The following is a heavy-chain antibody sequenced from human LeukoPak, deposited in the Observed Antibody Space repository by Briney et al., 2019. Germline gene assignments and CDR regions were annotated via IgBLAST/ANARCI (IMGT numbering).Heavy chain of an antibody. Sequence: ASVKVSCKASGGTFSTYTMNWVRQAPGQGLEWMGGIIPIFTTATYALKFQGRVTITADESTRTAYMELNSLTSEDTAMYYCARAKDYFDYWGQGTLVTVSS. J-gene: IGHJ4*02. V-gene: IGHV1-69*13. CDR3: ARAKDYFDY. CDR1: GGTFSTYT. CDR2: IIPIFTTA.